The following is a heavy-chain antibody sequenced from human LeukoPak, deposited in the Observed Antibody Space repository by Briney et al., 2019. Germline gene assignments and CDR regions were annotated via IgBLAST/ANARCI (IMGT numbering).Heavy chain of an antibody. Sequence: GGSLRLSCAASGFTFSSYGMNWVRQAPGKGLMWVSRIASDGSSTTYADSVKGRFSISRDNAKNTLYLQMNSLRVEDTAVYYCARGRPHGNDYWGQGTLVTVSS. D-gene: IGHD4-23*01. J-gene: IGHJ4*02. CDR2: IASDGSST. CDR1: GFTFSSYG. V-gene: IGHV3-74*01. CDR3: ARGRPHGNDY.